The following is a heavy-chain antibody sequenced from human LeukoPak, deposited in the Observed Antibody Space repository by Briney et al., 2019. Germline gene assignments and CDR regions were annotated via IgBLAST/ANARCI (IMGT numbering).Heavy chain of an antibody. V-gene: IGHV3-30*03. CDR1: GFTFSNYG. J-gene: IGHJ4*02. D-gene: IGHD6-19*01. CDR2: ISYDGSNK. Sequence: GRSLRLSCAASGFTFSNYGMHWVRQAPGKGLEWVAVISYDGSNKYYADSVKGRFTISRDNSKNTLYLQMNSLRAEDTAVYYCARGGWYTDYWGQGTLVTVSS. CDR3: ARGGWYTDY.